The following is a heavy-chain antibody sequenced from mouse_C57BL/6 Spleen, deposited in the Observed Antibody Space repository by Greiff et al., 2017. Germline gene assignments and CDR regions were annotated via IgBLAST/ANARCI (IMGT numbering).Heavy chain of an antibody. CDR2: INPNNGGT. CDR1: GYTFTDYN. D-gene: IGHD1-1*01. CDR3: ARRIYYGSSYFDY. V-gene: IGHV1-18*01. Sequence: EVQRVESGPELVKPGASVKIPCKASGYTFTDYNMDWVKQSHGKSLEWIGDINPNNGGTIYNQKFKGKATLTVDKSSSTAYMELRSLTSEDTAVYYCARRIYYGSSYFDYWGQGTTLTVSS. J-gene: IGHJ2*01.